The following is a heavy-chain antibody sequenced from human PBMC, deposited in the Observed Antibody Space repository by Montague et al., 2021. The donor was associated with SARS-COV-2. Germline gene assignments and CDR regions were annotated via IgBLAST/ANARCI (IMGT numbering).Heavy chain of an antibody. CDR3: ARLAPDSGSPNGYYYNGMDV. V-gene: IGHV4-59*08. D-gene: IGHD1-26*01. Sequence: SETLSLTCTVSGGSISSYYWSWIRQPPGKGLEWIGYIYYSGSTNYNPSLKSRVTISIDTSKNQFSLKLSPVTAADTAVYYCARLAPDSGSPNGYYYNGMDVWGQGTTVTVSS. J-gene: IGHJ6*02. CDR1: GGSISSYY. CDR2: IYYSGST.